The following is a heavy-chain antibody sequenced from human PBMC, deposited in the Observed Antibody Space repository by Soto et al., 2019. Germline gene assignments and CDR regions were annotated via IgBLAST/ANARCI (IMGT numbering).Heavy chain of an antibody. CDR3: ARNRRSGYYLSPLWFDP. Sequence: EVQLVESGGGLVQPGGSLRLSCAASGFTFSSYWMHWVRQAPGKGLVWVSRINSDGSSTSYADSVKGRFTISRDNAKNTLYLQMNSLRAEDTAVYYCARNRRSGYYLSPLWFDPWGQGTLVTVSS. CDR1: GFTFSSYW. J-gene: IGHJ5*02. V-gene: IGHV3-74*01. CDR2: INSDGSST. D-gene: IGHD3-22*01.